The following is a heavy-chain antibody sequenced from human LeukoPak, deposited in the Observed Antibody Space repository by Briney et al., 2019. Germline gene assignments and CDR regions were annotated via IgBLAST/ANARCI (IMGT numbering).Heavy chain of an antibody. Sequence: GSLRLSCAASGFTVSSYGMSWVRQAPGKGPEWVSLVYSDGVTRYADSVQGRFTISRDNSKNSVYLHMNNLRVEDTAVYHCVRDRAEGRAWVEFDPWGQGILVTVSS. CDR2: VYSDGVT. J-gene: IGHJ5*02. CDR1: GFTVSSYG. V-gene: IGHV3-66*02. CDR3: VRDRAEGRAWVEFDP.